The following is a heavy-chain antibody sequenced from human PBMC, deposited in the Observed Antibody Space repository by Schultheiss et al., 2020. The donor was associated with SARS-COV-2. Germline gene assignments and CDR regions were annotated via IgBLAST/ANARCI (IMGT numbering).Heavy chain of an antibody. V-gene: IGHV3-23*01. CDR1: GFTFSSYA. Sequence: GESLKISCAASGFTFSSYAMSWVRQAPGKGLEWVSAISGSGGSTYYADSVKGRFTISRDNSKNTQYLQMNSLRAEDTAVYYCAKWIVPAAIIGMDVWGQGTTVTVSS. J-gene: IGHJ6*02. D-gene: IGHD2-2*01. CDR2: ISGSGGST. CDR3: AKWIVPAAIIGMDV.